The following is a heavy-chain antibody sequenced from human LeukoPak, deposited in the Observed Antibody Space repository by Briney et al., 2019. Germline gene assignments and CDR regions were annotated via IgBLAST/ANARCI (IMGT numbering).Heavy chain of an antibody. CDR3: ARGPSDYYDFWSGYYLHFDY. Sequence: GASLRLSCAASGFTFSSYGMHWVRQAPGKGLEWVAVISYDGSNKNYADSVKGRFAISRDNSKNTLYLQMNSLRAEDTAVYYCARGPSDYYDFWSGYYLHFDYWGQGTLVTVSS. V-gene: IGHV3-33*05. J-gene: IGHJ4*02. CDR2: ISYDGSNK. CDR1: GFTFSSYG. D-gene: IGHD3-3*01.